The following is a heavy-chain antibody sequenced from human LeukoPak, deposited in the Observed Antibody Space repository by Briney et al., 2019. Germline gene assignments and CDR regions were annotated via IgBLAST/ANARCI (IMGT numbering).Heavy chain of an antibody. CDR3: AKDQGSWNTMIVGGLDY. J-gene: IGHJ4*02. CDR1: GFTFSSYG. V-gene: IGHV3-30*02. D-gene: IGHD3-22*01. Sequence: GGSLRLSCAASGFTFSSYGMHWVRQAPGKGLEWVAVIWYDGSNKYYADSVKGRFTISRDNSKNTLYLQMNSLRAEDTAVYYCAKDQGSWNTMIVGGLDYWGQGTLVTVSS. CDR2: IWYDGSNK.